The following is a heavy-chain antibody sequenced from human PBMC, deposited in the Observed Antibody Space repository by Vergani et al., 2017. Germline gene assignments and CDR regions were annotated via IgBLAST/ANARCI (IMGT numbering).Heavy chain of an antibody. CDR2: ISAYNGNT. Sequence: QVQLVQSGAEVKKPGASVKVSCKASGYTFTSYGISWVRQAPGQGLEWMGWISAYNGNTNYAQKLQGRVTMTTDTSTSTAYMELRSLRSDDTAVYYCARDSKYDYVWGSYRRRGFDYWGQGTLVTVSS. CDR3: ARDSKYDYVWGSYRRRGFDY. D-gene: IGHD3-16*02. CDR1: GYTFTSYG. J-gene: IGHJ4*02. V-gene: IGHV1-18*01.